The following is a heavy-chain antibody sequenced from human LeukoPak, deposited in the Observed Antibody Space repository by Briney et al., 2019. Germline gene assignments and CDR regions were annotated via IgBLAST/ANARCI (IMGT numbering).Heavy chain of an antibody. CDR3: ARVNSRSGYSSAVDY. V-gene: IGHV3-30-3*01. CDR1: GFTFSSYA. Sequence: PGGSLRLSCAASGFTFSSYAMHWVRQAPGKGLEWVAVISYDGSNKYYADSVKGRFTISRDNSKNTLYLQMNSLRAEDTAVYYCARVNSRSGYSSAVDYWGQGTLVTVSS. J-gene: IGHJ4*02. CDR2: ISYDGSNK. D-gene: IGHD3-22*01.